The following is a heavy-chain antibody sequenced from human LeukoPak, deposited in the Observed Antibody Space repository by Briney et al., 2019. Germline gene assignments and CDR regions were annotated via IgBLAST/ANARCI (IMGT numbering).Heavy chain of an antibody. D-gene: IGHD3-10*01. Sequence: GGSLRLSCAASGFNLSSYGMNWVRQAPGKGLEWVSAISERGGSTYYADSVKGRFTISRDNAKNTLYLQMNSLRVEDTALYYCARTGRLLLFGGGQGTLVTVSS. CDR3: ARTGRLLLFG. V-gene: IGHV3-23*01. CDR1: GFNLSSYG. J-gene: IGHJ4*02. CDR2: ISERGGST.